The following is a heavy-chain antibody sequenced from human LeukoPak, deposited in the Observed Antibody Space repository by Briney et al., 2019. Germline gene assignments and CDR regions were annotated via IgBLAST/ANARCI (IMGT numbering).Heavy chain of an antibody. D-gene: IGHD4/OR15-4a*01. Sequence: ASVKVSCKASGFTFSGYYIHWVRQAPGQGLEWMGYINPHSGVTSFPQKSQGRVTLSTDTSISAAYMELSSLISDDTAMYYCVREGNEVLTKNFDHWGQGALVTVSS. V-gene: IGHV1-2*02. CDR3: VREGNEVLTKNFDH. J-gene: IGHJ4*02. CDR1: GFTFSGYY. CDR2: INPHSGVT.